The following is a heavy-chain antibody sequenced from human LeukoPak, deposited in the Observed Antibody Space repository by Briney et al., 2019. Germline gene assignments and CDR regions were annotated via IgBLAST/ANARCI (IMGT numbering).Heavy chain of an antibody. CDR2: IYSGGST. V-gene: IGHV3-53*01. CDR3: ARDAYSGSYYNPLDY. J-gene: IGHJ4*02. Sequence: GGSLRLSCAASGFTVSSNCISWVRQAPGKGLEWVLVIYSGGSTYYADSVKGRFTISRDNSKNTLYLQMNSLRAEDTAVYYCARDAYSGSYYNPLDYWGQGTLVTVSS. D-gene: IGHD1-26*01. CDR1: GFTVSSNC.